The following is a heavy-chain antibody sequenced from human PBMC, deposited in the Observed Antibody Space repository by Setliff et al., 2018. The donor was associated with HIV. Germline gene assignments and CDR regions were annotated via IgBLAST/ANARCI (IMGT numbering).Heavy chain of an antibody. J-gene: IGHJ5*02. CDR2: IYVGGSV. CDR3: ARAKTIGVSAVFFDP. CDR1: GGSMNSDSYS. V-gene: IGHV4-61*09. Sequence: PSETLSLTCTVSGGSMNSDSYSWTWLRQPAGKGPGLIGHIYVGGSVIYNPSLASRVTISMVPSKNQFSLDLSSVTAADTAKYYCARAKTIGVSAVFFDPWGQGRPVTVSS. D-gene: IGHD3-3*01.